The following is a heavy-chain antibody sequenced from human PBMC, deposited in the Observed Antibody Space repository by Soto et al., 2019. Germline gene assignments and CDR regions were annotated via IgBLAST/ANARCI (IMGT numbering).Heavy chain of an antibody. D-gene: IGHD3-3*01. CDR2: IKPDGSEK. V-gene: IGHV3-7*04. Sequence: EVQLVESGGGLVQPGGSLRRSCAASGFTFSSYWLSWVRQAPGKGLEWVANIKPDGSEKYYVDSVRGRFTISRDNAKNALSLQKNSLRAEDTAVYYCERDWRDGDNHGPDYWGQGTLVTVSS. J-gene: IGHJ4*02. CDR3: ERDWRDGDNHGPDY. CDR1: GFTFSSYW.